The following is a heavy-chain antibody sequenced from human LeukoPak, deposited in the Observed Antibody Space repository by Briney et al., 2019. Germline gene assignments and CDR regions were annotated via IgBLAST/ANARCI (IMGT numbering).Heavy chain of an antibody. V-gene: IGHV3-9*01. CDR2: ISWNSGSI. D-gene: IGHD7-27*01. J-gene: IGHJ2*01. CDR3: AKDKGTGYYWYFDL. Sequence: PGGSLRLSCAASGFTFSSYAMHWVRQAPGKGLEWVSGISWNSGSIGYADSVKGRFTISRDNAKNSLYLQMNSLRAEDTALYYCAKDKGTGYYWYFDLWGRGTLVTVSS. CDR1: GFTFSSYA.